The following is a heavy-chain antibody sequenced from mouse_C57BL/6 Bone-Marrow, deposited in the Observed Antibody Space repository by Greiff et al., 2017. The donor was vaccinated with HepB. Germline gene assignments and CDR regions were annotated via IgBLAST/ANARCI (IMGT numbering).Heavy chain of an antibody. Sequence: VQLQQPGAELVKPGASVKLSCKASGYTFTSYWMHWVKQRPGQGLEWVGMIHPNSGSTNYNEKFKSKATLTVDKSSSTAYMQLSSLTSEDSAVYYCAKSGTRWLAYWGQGTLVTVSA. D-gene: IGHD4-1*01. CDR1: GYTFTSYW. J-gene: IGHJ3*01. V-gene: IGHV1-64*01. CDR3: AKSGTRWLAY. CDR2: IHPNSGST.